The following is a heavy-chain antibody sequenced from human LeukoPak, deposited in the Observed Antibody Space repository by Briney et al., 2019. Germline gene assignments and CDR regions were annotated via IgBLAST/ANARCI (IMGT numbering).Heavy chain of an antibody. J-gene: IGHJ4*02. V-gene: IGHV3-7*01. CDR3: ARESWGKNFFDY. CDR1: GFTFSTYW. Sequence: GGSLRLSYTASGFTFSTYWMTWVRQAPGKGLEWVANIKQDGSEIYYVDSVKGRFTISRDNSKNTLYLQMNSLRAEDTAVYYCARESWGKNFFDYWGQGTLVTVSS. D-gene: IGHD3-16*01. CDR2: IKQDGSEI.